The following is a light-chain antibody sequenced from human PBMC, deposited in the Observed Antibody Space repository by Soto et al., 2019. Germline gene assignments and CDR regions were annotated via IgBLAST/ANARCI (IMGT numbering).Light chain of an antibody. V-gene: IGKV1-39*01. CDR1: QSIRTY. J-gene: IGKJ1*01. Sequence: DIQMTQSPSSLSASVGDRVTITCRASQSIRTYVNWYQQKPGKAPNLLIYGASSLQSGVPSRFSGSGSGTEFNLPLSRPQPDDFANYYRPQSFNTPPTFGPGTQVEIK. CDR2: GAS. CDR3: PQSFNTPPT.